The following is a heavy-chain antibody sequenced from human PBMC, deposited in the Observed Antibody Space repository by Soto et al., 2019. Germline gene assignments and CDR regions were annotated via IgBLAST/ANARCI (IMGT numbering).Heavy chain of an antibody. J-gene: IGHJ5*02. V-gene: IGHV4-59*01. D-gene: IGHD6-25*01. CDR2: IHYSGST. CDR3: ARGGVAARKGRWFDP. CDR1: GGSISSYY. Sequence: PSETLSLTCTVSGGSISSYYWGWIRQPPGKGLEWIGYIHYSGSTNYNPSLRSRVTISVDTPKHQFSLKVNSMTAADTAIYYCARGGVAARKGRWFDPWGQGTLVTVSS.